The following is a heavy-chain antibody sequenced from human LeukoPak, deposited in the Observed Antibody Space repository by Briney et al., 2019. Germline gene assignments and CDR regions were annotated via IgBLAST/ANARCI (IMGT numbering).Heavy chain of an antibody. CDR1: GFTFTTYG. CDR2: IRYDGSTK. D-gene: IGHD3-22*01. J-gene: IGHJ4*02. V-gene: IGHV3-30*02. CDR3: AKEYYASSGGHRFDY. Sequence: GGSLRLSCAASGFTFTTYGMHWVRQAPGKGLEWVALIRYDGSTKFYAGSVKGRFTISRDDSKNTLYLEMNSLRAEDTAVYYCAKEYYASSGGHRFDYWGQGTLVTVSS.